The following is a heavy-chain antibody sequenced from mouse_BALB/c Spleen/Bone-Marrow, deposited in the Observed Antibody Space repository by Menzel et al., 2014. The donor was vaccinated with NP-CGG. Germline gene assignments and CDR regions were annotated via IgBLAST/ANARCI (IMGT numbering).Heavy chain of an antibody. V-gene: IGHV1S137*01. CDR1: GYTFTDYA. J-gene: IGHJ2*01. CDR3: ARESIYYYGSTLDY. D-gene: IGHD1-1*01. CDR2: ISTYYGDA. Sequence: QVQLKESGAELVRPGVSVKISCKGSGYTFTDYAMHWVKQSHAMSLEWIGVISTYYGDASYNQKFKGKATMTVDKSSSTAYMELARLTSEDSAIYYCARESIYYYGSTLDYWGQGTTLTVSS.